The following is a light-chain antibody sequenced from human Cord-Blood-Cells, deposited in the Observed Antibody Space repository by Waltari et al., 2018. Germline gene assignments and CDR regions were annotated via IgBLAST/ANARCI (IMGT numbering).Light chain of an antibody. Sequence: QSALTQPASVSGSPGQSITISCTGTSSDVGSYNLVSLYQQHPCKAPKLMIYEVSKRPSAVSNRFSGSKSGNTASLTISGLQAEDEADYYCCSYAGSSTYVFGTGTKVTVL. CDR3: CSYAGSSTYV. J-gene: IGLJ1*01. CDR2: EVS. V-gene: IGLV2-23*02. CDR1: SSDVGSYNL.